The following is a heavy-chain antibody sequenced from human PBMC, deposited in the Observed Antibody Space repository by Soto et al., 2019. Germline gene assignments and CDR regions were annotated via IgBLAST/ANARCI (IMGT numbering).Heavy chain of an antibody. CDR3: ARVLSNDGDYYGRYFDL. CDR2: ISYDGSNK. V-gene: IGHV3-30-3*01. Sequence: HVQLVESGGGVVQPGRSLRLSCAASGFTFSSYAMHWVRQAPGKVLEWVAVISYDGSNKYYADSVKGRVTISRDNSKNTLYLQMNSLRAEDTAVYYCARVLSNDGDYYGRYFDLWGRGTLVTVSS. D-gene: IGHD4-17*01. J-gene: IGHJ2*01. CDR1: GFTFSSYA.